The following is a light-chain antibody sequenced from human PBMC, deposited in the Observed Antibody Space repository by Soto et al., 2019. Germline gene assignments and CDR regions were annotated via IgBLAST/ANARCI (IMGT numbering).Light chain of an antibody. CDR2: GAS. V-gene: IGKV3-15*01. J-gene: IGKJ1*01. CDR3: QQYNDWPRT. Sequence: EVVMTQSPATLSVSPGARATFSCRASQSVSRNLAWYQQKPGQAHRLLIHGASTRATGIPARFSGSGSGTEFTLTISSLQSEDFAVYYCQQYNDWPRTFGQGTKVEIK. CDR1: QSVSRN.